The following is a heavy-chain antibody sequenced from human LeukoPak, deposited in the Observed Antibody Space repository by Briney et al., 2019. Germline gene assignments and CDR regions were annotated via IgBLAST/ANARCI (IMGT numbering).Heavy chain of an antibody. CDR2: IYPGDSDT. J-gene: IGHJ4*02. D-gene: IGHD2-2*01. CDR1: GYSFTSYW. V-gene: IGHV5-51*01. CDR3: ATPYPREYCSSTTCYFNY. Sequence: GESLKISCKGSGYSFTSYWIGWVRQLPGKGLEWMGIIYPGDSDTRYSPSFQGQVTISADKSISTAYLQWSSLKASDTAMYYCATPYPREYCSSTTCYFNYWGQGTLVTVSS.